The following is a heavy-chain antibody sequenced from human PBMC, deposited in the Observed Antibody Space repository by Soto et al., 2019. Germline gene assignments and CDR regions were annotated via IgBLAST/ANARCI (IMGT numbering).Heavy chain of an antibody. Sequence: SKESGPTLVKPTQTLTLTCSFSGFSLTTAGVGVGWVRQSPGEALEWLALIYWDDDERYSPSLKTRLTITKDLSKNQVVLIMTNMAPVDTATYYCAHSRNLITEDAQVGDFDYWGQGTLVTVSS. J-gene: IGHJ4*02. D-gene: IGHD3-10*01. CDR2: IYWDDDE. V-gene: IGHV2-5*02. CDR3: AHSRNLITEDAQVGDFDY. CDR1: GFSLTTAGVG.